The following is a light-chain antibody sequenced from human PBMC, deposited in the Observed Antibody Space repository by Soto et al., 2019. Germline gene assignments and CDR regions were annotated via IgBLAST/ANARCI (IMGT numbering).Light chain of an antibody. CDR3: SSYTSSSHLVV. Sequence: SALTHPASVSGSPGQSITISCTGTSSAVGGYNYVSWYQQHPGKAPKLMIYDVSNRPSGVSNRFSGYKSGNTASLTISGLQAEDEADYYCSSYTSSSHLVVFGGGTKRTVL. V-gene: IGLV2-14*01. CDR2: DVS. CDR1: SSAVGGYNY. J-gene: IGLJ2*01.